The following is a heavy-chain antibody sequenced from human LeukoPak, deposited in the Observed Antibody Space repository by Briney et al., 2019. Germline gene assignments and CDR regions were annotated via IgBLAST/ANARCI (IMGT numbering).Heavy chain of an antibody. Sequence: GGSLRLSCAASGFTFNRYGMHWVRQAPGKGLEWVAYIGHDGSNKYYADSVKGRFTISRDSSKNTLYLQMNSLRAEDTAVYYCARDVRIVYYDRSPDYWGQGTLVTVSS. J-gene: IGHJ4*02. V-gene: IGHV3-30*02. CDR3: ARDVRIVYYDRSPDY. CDR1: GFTFNRYG. CDR2: IGHDGSNK. D-gene: IGHD3-22*01.